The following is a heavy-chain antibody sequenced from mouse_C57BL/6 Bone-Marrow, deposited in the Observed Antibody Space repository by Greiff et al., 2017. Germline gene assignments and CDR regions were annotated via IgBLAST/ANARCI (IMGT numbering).Heavy chain of an antibody. V-gene: IGHV5-16*01. Sequence: KLVESEGGLVQPGSSMKLSCTASGFTFSDYYMAWVRQVPEKGLEWVANINYDGSSTYYLDSLKSRFIISRDNAKNILYLQMSSLKSEDTATYDCARDHYGSSFGYFDVWGTGTTVTVSS. CDR1: GFTFSDYY. CDR3: ARDHYGSSFGYFDV. D-gene: IGHD1-1*01. CDR2: INYDGSST. J-gene: IGHJ1*03.